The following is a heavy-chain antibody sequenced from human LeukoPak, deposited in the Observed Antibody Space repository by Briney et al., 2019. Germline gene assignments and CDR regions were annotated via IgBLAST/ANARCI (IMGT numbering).Heavy chain of an antibody. CDR3: ARGLRFDY. CDR1: GFTFSIYE. Sequence: GGSLRLSCAASGFTFSIYEMNWVRQAPGKGLEWLSYIGTSDDTVYYADSVKGRFTIPRDNSKNSVFLQMKSLRGEDTARYYCARGLRFDYWGQGALVTVSS. J-gene: IGHJ4*02. V-gene: IGHV3-48*03. CDR2: IGTSDDTV.